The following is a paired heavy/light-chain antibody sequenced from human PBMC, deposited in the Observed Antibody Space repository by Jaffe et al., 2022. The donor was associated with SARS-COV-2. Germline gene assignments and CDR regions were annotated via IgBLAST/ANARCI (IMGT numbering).Heavy chain of an antibody. Sequence: QVQLQESGPGLVKPSGTLSLTCAVSGGSISSNNWWSWVRQTPGTGLEWVGEVHHYGSANYNPSLKSRVTISVDKSKNQFSLELSSVTAADTAVYYCARALRFASAGTYYFDYWGQGTLVTVSS. CDR2: VHHYGSA. CDR1: GGSISSNNW. D-gene: IGHD6-13*01. J-gene: IGHJ4*02. V-gene: IGHV4-4*02. CDR3: ARALRFASAGTYYFDY.
Light chain of an antibody. Sequence: DIVMTQSPLSLPVTPGEPASISCRSSQSLLLPSNGHNYLDWYVQKPGQSPQLLIYLGSNRASGVPDRFSGSGSGTNFTLKITRVEAEDVGVYYCMQGLQTLITFGQGTRLEIK. CDR1: QSLLLPSNGHNY. V-gene: IGKV2-28*01. J-gene: IGKJ5*01. CDR3: MQGLQTLIT. CDR2: LGS.